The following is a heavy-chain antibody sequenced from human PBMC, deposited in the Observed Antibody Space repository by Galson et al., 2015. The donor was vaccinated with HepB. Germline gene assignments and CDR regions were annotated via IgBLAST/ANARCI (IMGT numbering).Heavy chain of an antibody. J-gene: IGHJ3*02. V-gene: IGHV3-23*01. D-gene: IGHD2-2*01. Sequence: SLRLSCAASGFTFSSCAMSWVRQAPGKGLEWVSAISGSGGSTYYADSVKGRFTISRDNSKNTLYLQMNSLRAEDTAVYYCAKDLGAIVVVPAAPPADGFDIWGQGTMVTVSS. CDR2: ISGSGGST. CDR3: AKDLGAIVVVPAAPPADGFDI. CDR1: GFTFSSCA.